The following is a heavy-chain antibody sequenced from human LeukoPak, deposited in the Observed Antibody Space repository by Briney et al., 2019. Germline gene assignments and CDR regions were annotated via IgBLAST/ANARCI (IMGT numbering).Heavy chain of an antibody. V-gene: IGHV4-59*01. Sequence: SETLSLTCTVSGGSISNYYWSWIRQPPGKGLEWIGYISYSGSTNHNPSLKSRVTISVDTSKNQFSLKLSSVTAADTAVYYCEKDSHLDVWGHGTTVTVSS. CDR1: GGSISNYY. D-gene: IGHD2-15*01. CDR3: EKDSHLDV. CDR2: ISYSGST. J-gene: IGHJ6*02.